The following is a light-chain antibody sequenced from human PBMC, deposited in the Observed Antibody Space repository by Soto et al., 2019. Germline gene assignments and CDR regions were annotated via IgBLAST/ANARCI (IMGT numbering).Light chain of an antibody. CDR3: HEFYNRPYT. Sequence: DIVMSQSPDSLTVSLGERATINCKSSQSVLYSSNNKNNLAWYQQKPGQPPKLLLYWASTRECGVPDPFSGSGSGTDFTLTISSLQAEDVAVYYCHEFYNRPYTCGQGTRRDIK. J-gene: IGKJ2*01. CDR2: WAS. CDR1: QSVLYSSNNKNN. V-gene: IGKV4-1*01.